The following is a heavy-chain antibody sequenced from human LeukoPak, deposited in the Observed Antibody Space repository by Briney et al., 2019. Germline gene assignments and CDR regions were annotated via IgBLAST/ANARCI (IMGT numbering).Heavy chain of an antibody. V-gene: IGHV3-66*01. CDR3: ARDRQVATKDY. J-gene: IGHJ4*02. CDR1: GFTVNSDD. D-gene: IGHD5-12*01. Sequence: PGGSLRLSCAASGFTVNSDDMSWVRQAPGKGLEWVSVIDTGGRTYYADSVKGRFTISRDNSKNTLYLQMNSLRAEDTAVYYCARDRQVATKDYWGQGALVTVSS. CDR2: IDTGGRT.